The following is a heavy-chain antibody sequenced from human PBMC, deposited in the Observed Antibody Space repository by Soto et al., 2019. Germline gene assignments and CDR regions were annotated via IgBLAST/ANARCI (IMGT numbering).Heavy chain of an antibody. Sequence: GGSLRLSCAASGFTFSSYSMNWVRQAPGKGLEWVSYISSSSSTIYYTDSVKGRFTISRDNAKNSLYLQMNSLRAEDTAVYYCARDESYSSSWYRGGDAFDIWGQGTMVTVSS. CDR3: ARDESYSSSWYRGGDAFDI. CDR2: ISSSSSTI. CDR1: GFTFSSYS. J-gene: IGHJ3*02. D-gene: IGHD6-13*01. V-gene: IGHV3-48*01.